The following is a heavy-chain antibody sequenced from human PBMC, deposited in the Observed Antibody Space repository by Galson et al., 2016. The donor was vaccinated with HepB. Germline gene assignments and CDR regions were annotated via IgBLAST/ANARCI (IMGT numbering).Heavy chain of an antibody. D-gene: IGHD6-19*01. CDR2: IDTKNGNT. CDR1: GYIFTNHA. CDR3: ARDLVDSSGWVDY. J-gene: IGHJ4*02. V-gene: IGHV1-18*04. Sequence: SVKVSCKASGYIFTNHAFSWVRQAPGQSLEWMGWIDTKNGNTVYARKLQGRVTMTTDTSTNTAYMELTGLRSDDTAVYYCARDLVDSSGWVDYWGQGTLVTVSS.